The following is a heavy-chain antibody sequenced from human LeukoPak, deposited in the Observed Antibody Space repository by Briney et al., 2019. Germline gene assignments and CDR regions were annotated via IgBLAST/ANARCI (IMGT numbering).Heavy chain of an antibody. V-gene: IGHV4-31*03. CDR3: ASRKVTTGVDYFDY. CDR1: GGSISSGGYY. Sequence: PSQTLSLTCTVSGGSISSGGYYWSWIRQHPGKGLEWIGYIYYSGSTYYNPSLKSRVTISVDTSKNQFSLKLSSVTAADTAVYYCASRKVTTGVDYFDYCGQGTLVTVSS. CDR2: IYYSGST. D-gene: IGHD4-23*01. J-gene: IGHJ4*02.